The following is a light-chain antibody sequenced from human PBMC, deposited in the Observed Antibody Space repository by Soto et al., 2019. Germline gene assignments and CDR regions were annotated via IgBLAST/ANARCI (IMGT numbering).Light chain of an antibody. Sequence: QLVLTQPASVSGSPGQSITISCTGTSSDVGAYNYVSWYLQYPGKAPKLMISEVSNRPSGVSNRFSGSKSGNTASLTISGLQAEDEADYYCSSYTSSSTYVFGTGTKLTVL. CDR3: SSYTSSSTYV. CDR2: EVS. CDR1: SSDVGAYNY. V-gene: IGLV2-14*01. J-gene: IGLJ1*01.